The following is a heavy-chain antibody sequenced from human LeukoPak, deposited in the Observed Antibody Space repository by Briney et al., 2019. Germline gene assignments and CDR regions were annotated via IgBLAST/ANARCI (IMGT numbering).Heavy chain of an antibody. J-gene: IGHJ4*02. Sequence: PGRSLRPSCAAPGFIFGSNDMYGVRKAPGKGLGGGAVISNDGKNKQHADSVKGRFTISRANSKNTLYLQMNSLRADATAVYPCAKDGLMRFFDYWGQGTLVTVSS. D-gene: IGHD2-8*01. V-gene: IGHV3-30*18. CDR1: GFIFGSND. CDR3: AKDGLMRFFDY. CDR2: ISNDGKNK.